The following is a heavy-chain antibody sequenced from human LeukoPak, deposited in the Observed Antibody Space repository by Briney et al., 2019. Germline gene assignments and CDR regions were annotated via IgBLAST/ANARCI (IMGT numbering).Heavy chain of an antibody. V-gene: IGHV1-69*13. D-gene: IGHD3-22*01. CDR1: GYTLTELS. CDR2: IIPIFDTA. CDR3: ARDLLGSGSSYSPGAWDY. Sequence: SVKVSCKVSGYTLTELSMHWVRQAPGKGLEWMGGIIPIFDTADYAQKFQGRVTITADESTSTAYMELSSLRAEDTAFYYCARDLLGSGSSYSPGAWDYWGQGTLVTVSS. J-gene: IGHJ4*02.